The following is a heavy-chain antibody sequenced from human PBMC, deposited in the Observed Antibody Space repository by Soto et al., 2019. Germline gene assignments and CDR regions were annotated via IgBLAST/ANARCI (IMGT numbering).Heavy chain of an antibody. CDR2: ISGSGGTT. CDR3: AKSLGSSSSKRAFDI. Sequence: LRLSFAASGFTFSSYAMSWVRQAPGKGLEWVSGISGSGGTTYCADSVQGRFTISRDNSKNTLYLQMNSLRVDDTAVYYCAKSLGSSSSKRAFDIWGQGTMVTVSS. J-gene: IGHJ3*02. CDR1: GFTFSSYA. D-gene: IGHD2-2*01. V-gene: IGHV3-23*01.